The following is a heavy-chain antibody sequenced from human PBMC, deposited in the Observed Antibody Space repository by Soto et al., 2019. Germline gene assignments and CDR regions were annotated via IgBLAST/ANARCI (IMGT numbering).Heavy chain of an antibody. CDR1: GFTLNNYG. J-gene: IGHJ3*01. CDR3: AKDQGIAASHGID. V-gene: IGHV3-30*18. Sequence: QVQLVESGGGVVQTGTSLRLSCAASGFTLNNYGMHWVRQAPGTGLEWVAAISSDGSDKYYADSVKGRLTISRDNSKNTLYLQMHSLRAEDTAVYYCAKDQGIAASHGIDWGQGTMVTVSS. CDR2: ISSDGSDK. D-gene: IGHD6-13*01.